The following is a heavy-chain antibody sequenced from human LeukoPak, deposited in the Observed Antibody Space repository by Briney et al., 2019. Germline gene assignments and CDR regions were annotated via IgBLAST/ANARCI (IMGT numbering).Heavy chain of an antibody. CDR3: ARLVAVGTNRFDP. CDR1: GGSISSSSDY. V-gene: IGHV4-39*01. Sequence: SETLSLTCTVSGGSISSSSDYWGWIRQPPGKGLEWIGTIYHSGNTYYNPSLKSRVTISVDTSKNQFSLKLSSVTAADTAVYYCARLVAVGTNRFDPWGQGTLITVSS. D-gene: IGHD6-13*01. J-gene: IGHJ5*02. CDR2: IYHSGNT.